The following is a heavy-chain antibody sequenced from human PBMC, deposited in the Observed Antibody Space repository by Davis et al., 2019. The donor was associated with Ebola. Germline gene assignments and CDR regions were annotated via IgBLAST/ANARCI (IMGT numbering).Heavy chain of an antibody. CDR1: GGSISSSSYY. V-gene: IGHV4-39*01. CDR2: IYYSGST. CDR3: ARHEPSSGFDY. Sequence: SETLSLTCTVSGGSISSSSYYWGWIRQPPGKGLEWIGSIYYSGSTYYNPSLKSRVTISVDTSKNQFSLKLSSVTAADTAVYYCARHEPSSGFDYWGQGTLVTVSS. D-gene: IGHD6-19*01. J-gene: IGHJ4*02.